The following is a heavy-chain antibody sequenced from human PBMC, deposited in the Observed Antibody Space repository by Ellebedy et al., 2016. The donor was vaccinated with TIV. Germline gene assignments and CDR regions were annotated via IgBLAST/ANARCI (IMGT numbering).Heavy chain of an antibody. D-gene: IGHD3-10*01. CDR3: ARTHYRFGIIDYRTY. V-gene: IGHV1-18*04. CDR1: DNSFTRFG. J-gene: IGHJ4*02. Sequence: AASVKVSCKAYDNSFTRFGFTWVRQAPGQGLEWMGWISAYNGNTKYAQMFQDRFTMTTDTSTKTVYMELRSLRSDDTALYYCARTHYRFGIIDYRTYWGQGTLVTVSS. CDR2: ISAYNGNT.